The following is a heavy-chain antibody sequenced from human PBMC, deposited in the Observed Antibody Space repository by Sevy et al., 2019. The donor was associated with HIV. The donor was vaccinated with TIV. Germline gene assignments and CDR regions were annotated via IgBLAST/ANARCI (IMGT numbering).Heavy chain of an antibody. D-gene: IGHD6-19*01. CDR3: ARDHGYSNGWFPYYYYYGMDV. Sequence: SETLSLTCSVSGGSISSHSYYWTWIRQHPGKGLEWIGYIHYSGRTYYNPSLKSRVTISLDPSKNQFSLRLRSVTAADTAVYYCARDHGYSNGWFPYYYYYGMDVWGPGTTVTVSS. CDR2: IHYSGRT. CDR1: GGSISSHSYY. V-gene: IGHV4-31*03. J-gene: IGHJ6*02.